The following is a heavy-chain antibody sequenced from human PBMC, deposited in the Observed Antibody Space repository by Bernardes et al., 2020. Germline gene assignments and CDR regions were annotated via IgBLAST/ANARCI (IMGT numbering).Heavy chain of an antibody. CDR3: ARRGIFCSGGSCATPGAPDYYYGMDV. V-gene: IGHV3-11*01. Sequence: GGSLRLSCAASGFTFSDYYMSWIRQAPGKGLEWVSYISSSGSTIYYADSVKGRFTISRDNAKNSLYLQMNSLRAEDTAVYYCARRGIFCSGGSCATPGAPDYYYGMDVWGQGTTVTVSS. J-gene: IGHJ6*02. CDR2: ISSSGSTI. CDR1: GFTFSDYY. D-gene: IGHD2-15*01.